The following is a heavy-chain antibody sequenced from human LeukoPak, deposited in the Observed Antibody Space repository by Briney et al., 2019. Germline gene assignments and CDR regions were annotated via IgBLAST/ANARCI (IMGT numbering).Heavy chain of an antibody. D-gene: IGHD3-10*01. CDR3: AKDQGFYGSGSYKEYFQH. CDR1: GFTFSSYA. V-gene: IGHV3-23*01. J-gene: IGHJ1*01. Sequence: GGSLRLSCAASGFTFSSYAMSWVRQAPGKGLEWVSAISGSGGSTYYADSVKGRFTISRDNSKNTLYLQMNSLRAEDTAVYYCAKDQGFYGSGSYKEYFQHWGQGTLVTVSS. CDR2: ISGSGGST.